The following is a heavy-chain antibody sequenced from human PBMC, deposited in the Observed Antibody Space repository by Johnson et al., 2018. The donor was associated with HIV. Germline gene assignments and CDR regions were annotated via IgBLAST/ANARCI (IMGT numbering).Heavy chain of an antibody. Sequence: QVQLVESGGGVVQPGRSLRLSCAASGFTFSSYAMHWVRQAPGKGLEWVAVISYDGSNKYYADSVKGRFTISRDNSKNTLYLQMNSLRAEDTGLYYCAKDGGLWSYSLDVWGQGTMVSVSS. V-gene: IGHV3-30*04. J-gene: IGHJ3*01. CDR3: AKDGGLWSYSLDV. CDR1: GFTFSSYA. CDR2: ISYDGSNK. D-gene: IGHD3-10*01.